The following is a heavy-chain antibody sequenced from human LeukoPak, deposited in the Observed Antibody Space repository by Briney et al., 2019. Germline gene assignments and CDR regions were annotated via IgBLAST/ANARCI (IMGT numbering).Heavy chain of an antibody. Sequence: VASVKVSCKASGYTFTAYYIHWVRRAPGQGLEWMGWINPNNGATDYAQNFQGRVTMTRDTSISTAYMELTRLRSEDTAVYYCAREGFNGDYENSDWGQGTLVTVSS. CDR2: INPNNGAT. V-gene: IGHV1-2*02. CDR3: AREGFNGDYENSD. J-gene: IGHJ4*02. D-gene: IGHD4-17*01. CDR1: GYTFTAYY.